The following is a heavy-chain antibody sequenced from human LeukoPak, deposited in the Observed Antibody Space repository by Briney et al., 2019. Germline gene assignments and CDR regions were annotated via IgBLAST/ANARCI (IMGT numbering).Heavy chain of an antibody. Sequence: GGSLRLSCAASGFTLSSYGMHWVRQAPGKGLEWAAFIRSDGSNKYYADSVKGRFTISRDNSKNTLYLQMNSLRAEDAAVYYCAKDYSKTSYYGSGTYYRPNWFDPWGQGTLVTVSS. V-gene: IGHV3-30*02. CDR1: GFTLSSYG. D-gene: IGHD3-10*01. J-gene: IGHJ5*02. CDR3: AKDYSKTSYYGSGTYYRPNWFDP. CDR2: IRSDGSNK.